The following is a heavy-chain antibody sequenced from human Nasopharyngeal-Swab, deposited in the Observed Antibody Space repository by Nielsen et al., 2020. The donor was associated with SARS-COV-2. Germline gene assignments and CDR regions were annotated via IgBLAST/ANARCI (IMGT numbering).Heavy chain of an antibody. J-gene: IGHJ4*02. D-gene: IGHD3-9*01. V-gene: IGHV3-23*01. CDR1: GFTFSSYA. Sequence: GGSLRLSCAASGFTFSSYAMSWVRQAPGKGLEWVSAISGSGGTTYYADSVKGRFTISRDNSKTTLYLQMNSLRAEDTAVYYCAQVGWSYYDILTGTSYYFDYWGQGTLVTVSS. CDR3: AQVGWSYYDILTGTSYYFDY. CDR2: ISGSGGTT.